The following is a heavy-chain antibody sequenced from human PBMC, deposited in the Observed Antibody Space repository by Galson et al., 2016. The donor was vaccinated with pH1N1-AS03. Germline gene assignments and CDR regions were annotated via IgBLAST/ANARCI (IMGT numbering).Heavy chain of an antibody. CDR1: GDSFSSYA. Sequence: SVKVSCKASGDSFSSYAFTWVRLAPGQGLEWMGGIIPIFGKPQYAQKFQGRVTITADESTTTVYMDLSSLISEDTAMNYCARDGPGIVRANAHWGQGTLVTVSS. J-gene: IGHJ1*01. V-gene: IGHV1-69*13. CDR3: ARDGPGIVRANAH. D-gene: IGHD1-14*01. CDR2: IIPIFGKP.